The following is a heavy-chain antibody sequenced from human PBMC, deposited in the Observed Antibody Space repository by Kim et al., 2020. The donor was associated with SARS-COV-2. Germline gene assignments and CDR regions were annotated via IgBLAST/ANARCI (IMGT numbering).Heavy chain of an antibody. CDR2: INHSGST. CDR3: GRNPLAAADHNWFDT. V-gene: IGHV4-34*01. Sequence: SETLSLTCAVYGGSFSGYYWSWVRQPPGKGLEWIGEINHSGSTNYNPSLKSRVSISVDTSKNHFSLKLSSVTAADTAVYYCGRNPLAAADHNWFDTWGQG. D-gene: IGHD3-3*02. J-gene: IGHJ5*02. CDR1: GGSFSGYY.